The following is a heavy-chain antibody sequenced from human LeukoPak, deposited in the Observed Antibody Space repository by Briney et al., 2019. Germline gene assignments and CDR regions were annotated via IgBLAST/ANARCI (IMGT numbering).Heavy chain of an antibody. CDR2: LWYDGTNK. Sequence: GGSLRLSCAASGFTFSTYGMHWVRQAPGKGLEWVAVLWYDGTNKYYADSVRGRFTISRDTSENTLSLQMNSLRADDTAVYYCAREAYRDTSVDFWGQGTLVTVSS. J-gene: IGHJ4*02. V-gene: IGHV3-33*01. CDR1: GFTFSTYG. CDR3: AREAYRDTSVDF. D-gene: IGHD5-18*01.